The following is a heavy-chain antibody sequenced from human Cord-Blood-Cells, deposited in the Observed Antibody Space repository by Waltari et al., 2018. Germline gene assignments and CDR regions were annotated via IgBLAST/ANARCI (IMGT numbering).Heavy chain of an antibody. V-gene: IGHV1-24*01. D-gene: IGHD3-10*01. CDR1: GYPLTELR. Sequence: QLQLVQSGPEVEKPGASVKVSCKVSGYPLTELRMHSLRRAPGTGLEWVGGFDPEEGETIDAQKVQRRVTMTEHTSTDTAYMELSSLRSEDTAVYYCATSGWVWFGEITSNIYFDYWGQGTLVTVSS. CDR3: ATSGWVWFGEITSNIYFDY. J-gene: IGHJ4*02. CDR2: FDPEEGET.